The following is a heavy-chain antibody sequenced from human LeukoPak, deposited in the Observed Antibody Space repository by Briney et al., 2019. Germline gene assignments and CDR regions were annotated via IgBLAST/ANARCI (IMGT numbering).Heavy chain of an antibody. CDR3: ARDEAMYYYGSGSYWR. J-gene: IGHJ4*02. Sequence: GGSLRLSCAASGFTFSSYSMNWVRQAPGKGLEWVSSISSGSSYIYYADSVKGRFTISRDNAKNSLYLQMNSLRAEDTAVYYCARDEAMYYYGSGSYWRWGQGTLVTVSS. CDR1: GFTFSSYS. V-gene: IGHV3-21*01. CDR2: ISSGSSYI. D-gene: IGHD3-10*01.